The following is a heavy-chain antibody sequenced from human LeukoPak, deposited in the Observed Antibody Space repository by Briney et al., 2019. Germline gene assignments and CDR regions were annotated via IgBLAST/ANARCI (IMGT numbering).Heavy chain of an antibody. J-gene: IGHJ5*02. CDR3: ARGSYSSSWRNWFDP. Sequence: GRSLRLSCAASGFTFSSYGMHWVRQAPGKGLEWVAVIWYDGSNKYYADSVKGRFTISRDNSKNTLYLQMNSLRAEDTAVYYCARGSYSSSWRNWFDPWGQGTLVTVSS. CDR1: GFTFSSYG. D-gene: IGHD6-13*01. CDR2: IWYDGSNK. V-gene: IGHV3-33*01.